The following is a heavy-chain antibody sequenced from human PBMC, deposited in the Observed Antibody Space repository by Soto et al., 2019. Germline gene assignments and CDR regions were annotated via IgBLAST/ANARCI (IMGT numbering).Heavy chain of an antibody. D-gene: IGHD4-4*01. CDR2: IYYSGTT. CDR1: GGSISSQY. J-gene: IGHJ5*02. CDR3: ARESRATVLLVAHTKLGDP. V-gene: IGHV4-59*11. Sequence: SSATLSLTSTVSGGSISSQYWSWIRQPPGQGLVWIGSIYYSGTTNYNPSLKSRVTISVDTSKNQFSLRLTSVTAADTAGYYCARESRATVLLVAHTKLGDPWGQGALVNV.